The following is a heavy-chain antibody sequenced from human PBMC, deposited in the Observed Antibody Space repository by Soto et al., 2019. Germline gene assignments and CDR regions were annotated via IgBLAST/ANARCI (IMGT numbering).Heavy chain of an antibody. Sequence: QVQLVESGGGVVQPGRSLRLSCAASGFTFSSYVMYWVRQAPGKGLEWVAVISYDGNNKYYADSVKGRFTISRDNSKNTLDLQMNSLRAEDTAVYYCARAGCDGGSCYTLVGLRYGMDVWGQGPTVTVSS. V-gene: IGHV3-30-3*01. CDR3: ARAGCDGGSCYTLVGLRYGMDV. J-gene: IGHJ6*02. CDR1: GFTFSSYV. CDR2: ISYDGNNK. D-gene: IGHD2-15*01.